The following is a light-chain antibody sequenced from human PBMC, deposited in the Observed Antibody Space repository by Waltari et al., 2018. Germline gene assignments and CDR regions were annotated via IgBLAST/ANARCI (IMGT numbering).Light chain of an antibody. V-gene: IGLV2-14*03. CDR3: SSYTSSGTPYV. Sequence: QSALTQPASVSGSPGQSITISCTGTSSDVGGHNYVSWYQQHPGKPPKLIIYDVTVQRAWLSIRFSGSKFGNTASLTISGLQAEDEADYYCSSYTSSGTPYVFGTGTRVTVL. CDR2: DVT. J-gene: IGLJ1*01. CDR1: SSDVGGHNY.